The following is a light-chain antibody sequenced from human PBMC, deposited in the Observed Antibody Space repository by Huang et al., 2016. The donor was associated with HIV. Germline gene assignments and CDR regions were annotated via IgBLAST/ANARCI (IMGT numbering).Light chain of an antibody. CDR1: QSISIY. J-gene: IGKJ3*01. CDR3: QQSYSTPFT. CDR2: TAS. Sequence: DIQMTQSPSSLSASVGDRVTITCRASQSISIYLNWYRQKPGEAPKLLVYTASSLQSGVPSRFSGSGSGTDFTLTISSLQPEDFATYYCQQSYSTPFTFGPGTKVDI. V-gene: IGKV1-39*01.